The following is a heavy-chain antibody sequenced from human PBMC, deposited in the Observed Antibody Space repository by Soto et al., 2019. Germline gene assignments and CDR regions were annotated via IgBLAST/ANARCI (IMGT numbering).Heavy chain of an antibody. CDR3: ARGSSPVDFDY. J-gene: IGHJ4*02. Sequence: ASVKVSCKASGYTFTNYGINWVRQAPGQGLEWMGWINTYSGNTNFAQRLQGRVTMTTEASTSTAYMELRSLRSDDTAVYYCARGSSPVDFDYWGQGTLVTVSS. D-gene: IGHD6-13*01. V-gene: IGHV1-18*01. CDR2: INTYSGNT. CDR1: GYTFTNYG.